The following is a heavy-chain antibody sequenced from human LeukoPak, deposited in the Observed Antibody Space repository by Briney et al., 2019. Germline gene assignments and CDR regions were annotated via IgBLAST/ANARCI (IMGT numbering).Heavy chain of an antibody. V-gene: IGHV3-7*01. D-gene: IGHD2-2*01. Sequence: GGSLILSCAASGFTFSNHWMSWVRQAPGKGLEWVADIKKDGSEKNQVDSVTISRDNAKNTLYLQMNSLRAEDTAVYYCAEDQDGSGYCSSTSCRDAFDIWGQGTMVTVSS. CDR2: IKKDGSEK. CDR1: GFTFSNHW. CDR3: AEDQDGSGYCSSTSCRDAFDI. J-gene: IGHJ3*02.